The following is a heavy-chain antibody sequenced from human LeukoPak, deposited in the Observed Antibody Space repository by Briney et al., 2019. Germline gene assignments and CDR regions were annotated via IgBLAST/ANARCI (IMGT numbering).Heavy chain of an antibody. CDR3: AREILAPGKTHDY. CDR2: IYSCGST. CDR1: GFTVSSNY. V-gene: IGHV3-66*01. J-gene: IGHJ4*02. Sequence: PGGSLRLSCAASGFTVSSNYMSWVRQAPGKGLEWVSVIYSCGSTYYADSVKGRFTISRDNSKNTLYLQMNSLRAEDTAVYYCAREILAPGKTHDYWGQGTLVTVSS.